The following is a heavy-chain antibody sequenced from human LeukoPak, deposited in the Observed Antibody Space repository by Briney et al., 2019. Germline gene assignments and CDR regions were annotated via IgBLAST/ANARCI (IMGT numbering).Heavy chain of an antibody. Sequence: SETLPLTCTVSGGSISSYYWSWIRQPAGKGLEWIGRIYTSGSTNYNPSLKSRVTMSVDTPKNQFSLKLSSVTAADTAVYYCARANRGYSYGYDAFDIWGQGTMVTVSS. CDR2: IYTSGST. D-gene: IGHD5-18*01. V-gene: IGHV4-4*07. CDR1: GGSISSYY. J-gene: IGHJ3*02. CDR3: ARANRGYSYGYDAFDI.